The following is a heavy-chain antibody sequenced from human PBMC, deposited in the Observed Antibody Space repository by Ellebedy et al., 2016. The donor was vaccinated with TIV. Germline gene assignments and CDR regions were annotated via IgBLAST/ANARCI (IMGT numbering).Heavy chain of an antibody. CDR1: GFTFSSYA. D-gene: IGHD6-19*01. CDR2: ISGSGGST. Sequence: GGSLRLSXAASGFTFSSYAMSWVRQAPGKGLEWVSAISGSGGSTYYADSVKGRFTISRDNSKNTLYLQMNSLRAEDTAVYYCAGQYSSGWYVSFDYWGQGTLVTVSS. CDR3: AGQYSSGWYVSFDY. J-gene: IGHJ4*02. V-gene: IGHV3-23*01.